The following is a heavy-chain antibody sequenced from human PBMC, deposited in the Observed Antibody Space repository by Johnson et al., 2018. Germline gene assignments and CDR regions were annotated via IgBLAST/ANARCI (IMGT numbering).Heavy chain of an antibody. D-gene: IGHD1-26*01. V-gene: IGHV3-30*18. CDR3: AKPRGSSSYYYYMDV. CDR1: GFTFSSYG. J-gene: IGHJ6*03. CDR2: ISYDGSKK. Sequence: VQLVESGGGLVQPGRSLRLSCAASGFTFSSYGMHWVRQAPGKGLEWVAVISYDGSKKYYADSVKGRFTISRDNSKKTLYLKMNSLRAEDTAVYYCAKPRGSSSYYYYMDVWGKGTTVTVSS.